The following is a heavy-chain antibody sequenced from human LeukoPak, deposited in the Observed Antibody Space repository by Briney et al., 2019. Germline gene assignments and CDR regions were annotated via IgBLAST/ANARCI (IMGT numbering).Heavy chain of an antibody. V-gene: IGHV3-48*03. CDR3: ASEGEYSGYDYYYYYGMDV. CDR1: GFTFSSYE. D-gene: IGHD5-12*01. J-gene: IGHJ6*04. Sequence: PGGSLRLSCAASGFTFSSYEMNWVRQAPGKGLEWVSYISSSGSTMYYADSVKGRFTISRDNAKNSLYLQMNSLRAEDTAVYYCASEGEYSGYDYYYYYGMDVWGKGTTVTVSS. CDR2: ISSSGSTM.